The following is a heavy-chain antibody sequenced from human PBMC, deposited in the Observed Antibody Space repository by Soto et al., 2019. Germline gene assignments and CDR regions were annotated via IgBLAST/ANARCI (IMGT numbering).Heavy chain of an antibody. J-gene: IGHJ6*02. Sequence: SVKVSCKASGGTVSSYAISWLRQAPGQGLEWMGGIIPIFGTANYAQKFQGRVTITADESTSTAYMELSSLRSEDTAVYYCARDGYGSGSQLYYYYYGMDVWGQGTTVTVSS. D-gene: IGHD3-10*01. CDR3: ARDGYGSGSQLYYYYYGMDV. CDR2: IIPIFGTA. CDR1: GGTVSSYA. V-gene: IGHV1-69*13.